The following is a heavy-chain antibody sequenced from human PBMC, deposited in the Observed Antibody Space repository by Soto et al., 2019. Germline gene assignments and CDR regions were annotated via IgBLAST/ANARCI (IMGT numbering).Heavy chain of an antibody. V-gene: IGHV4-31*03. CDR3: ARGVNRDYYYYMDV. CDR2: IYYSGST. Sequence: SETLSLTCTVSGGSISSGGYYWSWIRQHPGKGLEWIGYIYYSGSTYYNPSLKSRVTISVDTSKNQFSLKLSSVTAADTAVYYCARGVNRDYYYYMDVWGKGTTVTVSS. D-gene: IGHD3-3*01. CDR1: GGSISSGGYY. J-gene: IGHJ6*03.